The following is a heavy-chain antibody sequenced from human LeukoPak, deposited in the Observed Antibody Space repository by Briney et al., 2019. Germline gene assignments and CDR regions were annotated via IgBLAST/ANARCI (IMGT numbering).Heavy chain of an antibody. CDR1: GYSISSGYY. CDR2: IYHSGST. V-gene: IGHV4-38-2*01. J-gene: IGHJ3*01. Sequence: SSETLSLTCAVSGYSISSGYYWGWIRPPPGKGREWIGSIYHSGSTYYNPSLKSRVTISVDTSKNQFSLKLSSVTAADTAVYYCARARDVLRYFAYWGQGTMVTVSS. D-gene: IGHD3-9*01. CDR3: ARARDVLRYFAY.